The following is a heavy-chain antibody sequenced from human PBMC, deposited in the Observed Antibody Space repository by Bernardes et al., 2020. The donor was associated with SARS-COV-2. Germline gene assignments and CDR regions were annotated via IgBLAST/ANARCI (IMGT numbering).Heavy chain of an antibody. D-gene: IGHD4-4*01. CDR1: GFSFSTYS. V-gene: IGHV3-21*01. CDR3: ARDRVPTTAYFYYYYRMDV. J-gene: IGHJ6*02. Sequence: GGSLRLSCAASGFSFSTYSMNWVRQAPGMGLEWISSISSESTYIYYADSVKGRFTISRDNIKNSLYLQMDSLRAEDTAVYYCARDRVPTTAYFYYYYRMDVWGQGTTVTVSS. CDR2: ISSESTYI.